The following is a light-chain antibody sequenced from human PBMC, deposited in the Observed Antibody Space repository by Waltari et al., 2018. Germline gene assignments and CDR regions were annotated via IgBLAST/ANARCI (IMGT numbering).Light chain of an antibody. J-gene: IGKJ1*01. CDR3: QHYVRLPAT. V-gene: IGKV3-20*01. CDR1: QSVSRA. Sequence: EIVLAQSPRTLSLSPGERATLSCMASQSVSRALAWYQQKPGQAPRLLLYGASSRATGIPDRFSGSGSGTDFSLTISRLEPEDFAVYFCQHYVRLPATFGQGTKVEIE. CDR2: GAS.